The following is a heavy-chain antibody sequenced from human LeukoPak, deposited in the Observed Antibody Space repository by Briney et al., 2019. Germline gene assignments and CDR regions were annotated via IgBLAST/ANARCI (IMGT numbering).Heavy chain of an antibody. V-gene: IGHV4-39*01. D-gene: IGHD6-13*01. Sequence: SETLSLTCTVSRGSIRTADYYWAWVRQPPGEGLEWLGSVYFSGTPYFNPSLKSRVAVSIDTSKNQFSLKVTSVNASDTAVYFCARTSSWYAGAWFDSWGQGTLVTVSS. CDR1: RGSIRTADYY. J-gene: IGHJ5*01. CDR2: VYFSGTP. CDR3: ARTSSWYAGAWFDS.